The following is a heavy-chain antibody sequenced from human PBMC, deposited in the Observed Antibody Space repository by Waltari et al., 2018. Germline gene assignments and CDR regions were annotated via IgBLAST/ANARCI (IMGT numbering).Heavy chain of an antibody. D-gene: IGHD3-16*02. J-gene: IGHJ4*02. CDR1: GYTFTSYG. V-gene: IGHV1-18*01. CDR2: ISAYNGNT. CDR3: ARAYYEYVWGSYRYLDY. Sequence: QVQLVQSGAEVKKPGASVKVSCKASGYTFTSYGISWVRQAPGQGLEWMGWISAYNGNTNYAQKLQGRVTMTTDTSTSTAYMGLRSLRADDTAVYYCARAYYEYVWGSYRYLDYWGQGTLVTVSS.